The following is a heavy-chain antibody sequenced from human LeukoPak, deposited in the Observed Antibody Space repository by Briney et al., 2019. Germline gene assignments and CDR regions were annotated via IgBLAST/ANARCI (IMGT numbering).Heavy chain of an antibody. CDR3: ARGYYGSGSYFLDY. J-gene: IGHJ4*02. Sequence: QPGGSLRLSCAASGFTFSSYSMNWVRQAPGKGLEWVSYISSSSSTIYYADSVKGRFTISRDNAKNSLYLQMNGLRDEDTAVYYCARGYYGSGSYFLDYWGQGTLVTVSS. CDR2: ISSSSSTI. D-gene: IGHD3-10*01. V-gene: IGHV3-48*02. CDR1: GFTFSSYS.